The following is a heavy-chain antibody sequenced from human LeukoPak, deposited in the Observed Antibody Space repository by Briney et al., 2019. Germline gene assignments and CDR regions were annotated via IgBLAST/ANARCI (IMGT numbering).Heavy chain of an antibody. V-gene: IGHV4-38-2*01. D-gene: IGHD4-17*01. J-gene: IGHJ4*02. CDR1: GGSFSGYY. CDR2: VYHSGST. CDR3: ASTTVRTGY. Sequence: SSETLSLTCAVYGGSFSGYYWGWLRQSPGKGLEWIGSVYHSGSTYYNQSLRSRVTISVDTSKNQFSLQLSSVTAADTAVYYCASTTVRTGYWGQGTLVSVSS.